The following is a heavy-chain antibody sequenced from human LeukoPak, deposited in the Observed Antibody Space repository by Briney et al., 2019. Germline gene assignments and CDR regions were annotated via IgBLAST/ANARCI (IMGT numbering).Heavy chain of an antibody. CDR1: GGSFSGYY. Sequence: PSETLSLTCAVYGGSFSGYYWSWIRQPPGKGLEWIGEINHSGSTNYNPSLKSRVTISVDTSKNQFSLKLSSVTAADTAVYYCARRRRIVVVPAAIRRGDAFDIWGQGTMVTVSS. CDR3: ARRRRIVVVPAAIRRGDAFDI. D-gene: IGHD2-2*02. V-gene: IGHV4-34*01. CDR2: INHSGST. J-gene: IGHJ3*02.